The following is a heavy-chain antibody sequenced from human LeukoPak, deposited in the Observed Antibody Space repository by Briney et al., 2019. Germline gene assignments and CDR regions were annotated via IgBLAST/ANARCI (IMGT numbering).Heavy chain of an antibody. Sequence: GRSLRLSCVASGLTFSNCRMTWVRQAPGRGLEWVANIKDDGSEKYYVGSVKGRFTISRDNAKNSLYLQMNSLRAEDTALYYCARDEFGPLAFWGRGTLVTVSS. CDR1: GLTFSNCR. V-gene: IGHV3-7*05. J-gene: IGHJ4*02. D-gene: IGHD3/OR15-3a*01. CDR3: ARDEFGPLAF. CDR2: IKDDGSEK.